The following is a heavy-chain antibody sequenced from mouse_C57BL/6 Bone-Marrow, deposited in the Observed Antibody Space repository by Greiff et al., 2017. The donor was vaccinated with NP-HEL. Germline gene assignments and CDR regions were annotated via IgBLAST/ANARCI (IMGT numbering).Heavy chain of an antibody. Sequence: QVHVKQSGPELVKPGASVKISCKVSGYTFSTSWLNWMKQRPGKGLEWFGRFYPGDGVPHYSGNFAGKASLTAAKSSNSAYMQLSSLTSEDSAVYFCARGESWGAFFDYGGQGTTLTVSS. CDR3: ARGESWGAFFDY. CDR2: FYPGDGVP. V-gene: IGHV1-82*01. CDR1: GYTFSTSW. J-gene: IGHJ2*01. D-gene: IGHD6-1*01.